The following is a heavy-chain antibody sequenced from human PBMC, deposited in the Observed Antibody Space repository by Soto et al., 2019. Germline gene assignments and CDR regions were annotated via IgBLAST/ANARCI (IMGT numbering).Heavy chain of an antibody. V-gene: IGHV1-3*01. CDR2: INAGNGNT. J-gene: IGHJ5*02. D-gene: IGHD6-13*01. Sequence: ASVKVSCKASVYTFTSYAMHCVRQAPGQRLEWMGLINAGNGNTKYSQKFQGRVTITRDTSASTAYMELSSLRYEDTAVYYCARQRSSWGNWFDTWGQGTLVTVSS. CDR3: ARQRSSWGNWFDT. CDR1: VYTFTSYA.